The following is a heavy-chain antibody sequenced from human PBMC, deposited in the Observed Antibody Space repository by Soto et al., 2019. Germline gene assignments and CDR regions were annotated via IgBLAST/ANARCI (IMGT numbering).Heavy chain of an antibody. CDR1: GDSITTYKW. CDR2: IYDSGNT. Sequence: SETLSLTCGVSGDSITTYKWWTWVRQTPGRGLEWIGEIYDSGNTRYNPSLRSRVTISKDTSKNQLSLKLNSVTVADTAVYYCATCQLGEYYYAMDMWGQGTTVTVSS. D-gene: IGHD7-27*01. V-gene: IGHV4-4*02. CDR3: ATCQLGEYYYAMDM. J-gene: IGHJ6*02.